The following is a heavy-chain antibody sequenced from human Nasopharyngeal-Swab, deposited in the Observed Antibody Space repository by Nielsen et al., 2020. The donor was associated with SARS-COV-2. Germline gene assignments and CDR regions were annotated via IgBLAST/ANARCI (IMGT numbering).Heavy chain of an antibody. CDR3: ARYGAGGSRITMVRGYMDV. CDR1: GGSFSGYY. D-gene: IGHD3-10*01. V-gene: IGHV4-34*01. J-gene: IGHJ6*03. CDR2: INHSGST. Sequence: SETLSLTCAVYGGSFSGYYWSWIRQSPGKGLEWIGEINHSGSTNYNPSLKSRVTISVDTSKNQFSLKLSSVTAADTAVYYCARYGAGGSRITMVRGYMDVWGKGTTVTVSS.